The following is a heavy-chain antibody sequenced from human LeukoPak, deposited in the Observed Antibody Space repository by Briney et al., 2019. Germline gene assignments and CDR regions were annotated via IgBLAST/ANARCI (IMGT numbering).Heavy chain of an antibody. CDR1: GFTFSGFD. CDR3: VRGGHIGFDY. Sequence: SGGSLRLSCAASGFTFSGFDMHWVRQATGGGLEWVSSIASAGDTYYVDSVRDRFTISRENAKNSLYLQMNSPRAGDTAVYYCVRGGHIGFDYWGQGTLVTVSS. CDR2: IASAGDT. D-gene: IGHD2-21*01. J-gene: IGHJ4*02. V-gene: IGHV3-13*01.